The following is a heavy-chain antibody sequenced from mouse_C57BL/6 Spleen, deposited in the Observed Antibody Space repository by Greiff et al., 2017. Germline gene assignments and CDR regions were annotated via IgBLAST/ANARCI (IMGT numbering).Heavy chain of an antibody. D-gene: IGHD2-4*01. CDR3: TRPGDYDDLYFDY. Sequence: EVMLVESGGGLVQPGGSMKLSCAASGFTFSDAWMDWVHQSPEKGLEWVAEIRNKANNHATYYAESVKGRFTISRDDSKSSVYLQMNSLRAEDTGIYYCTRPGDYDDLYFDYWGQGTTLTVSS. CDR1: GFTFSDAW. CDR2: IRNKANNHAT. J-gene: IGHJ2*01. V-gene: IGHV6-6*01.